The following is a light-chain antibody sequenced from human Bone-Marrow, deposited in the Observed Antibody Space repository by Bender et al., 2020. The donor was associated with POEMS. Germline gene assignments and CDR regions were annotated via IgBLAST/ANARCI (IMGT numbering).Light chain of an antibody. CDR1: NIGEKI. CDR3: QVWESGGDRVV. J-gene: IGLJ2*01. Sequence: SYVLTQPPSVSVAPGKTAKIPCSGDNIGEKIVHWYQQKPGQAPVVVIYYNSDRPSGIPERVSGSNNGDTAPLTISWVEAGDDAGFFCQVWESGGDRVVFGGVTKLTVL. CDR2: YNS. V-gene: IGLV3-21*01.